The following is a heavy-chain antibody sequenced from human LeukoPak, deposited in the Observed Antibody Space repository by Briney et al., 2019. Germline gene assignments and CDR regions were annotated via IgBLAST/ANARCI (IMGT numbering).Heavy chain of an antibody. D-gene: IGHD2-2*01. CDR3: AKGAAAQGSFDY. CDR1: GFTFSNYA. J-gene: IGHJ4*02. CDR2: ISYDGSNK. V-gene: IGHV3-30*04. Sequence: PGGSLRLSCSASGFTFSNYAIHWVRQAPGKGLEWVALISYDGSNKYYVDSVKGRFTISRDNSKNTVFLQMNSLRVEDTAVYYCAKGAAAQGSFDYWGQGTLVTVSS.